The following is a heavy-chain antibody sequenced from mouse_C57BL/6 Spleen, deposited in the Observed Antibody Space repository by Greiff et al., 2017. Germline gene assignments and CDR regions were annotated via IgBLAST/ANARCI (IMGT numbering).Heavy chain of an antibody. D-gene: IGHD1-1*01. CDR3: ARGGYYGSSGDWYFDV. Sequence: QVQLQQPGTELVKPGASVKLSCKASGYTFTSYWMHWVKQRPGQGLEWIGNINPSNGGTNYNEKFKSKATLTVDKSSSTAYMQLSSLTSEDSAVYYCARGGYYGSSGDWYFDVWGTGTTVTVSS. J-gene: IGHJ1*03. V-gene: IGHV1-53*01. CDR2: INPSNGGT. CDR1: GYTFTSYW.